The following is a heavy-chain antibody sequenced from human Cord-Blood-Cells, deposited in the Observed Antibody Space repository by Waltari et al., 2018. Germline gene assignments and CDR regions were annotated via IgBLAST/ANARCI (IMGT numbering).Heavy chain of an antibody. CDR3: ATDRITMVRGVNDAFDI. CDR1: GYTLTELS. J-gene: IGHJ3*02. CDR2: FDPEDGET. V-gene: IGHV1-24*01. Sequence: VQLVQSGAEVKKPGASVKVSCKVSGYTLTELSMHGVRPSPGKGLEWMGGFDPEDGETIYAQKFQGRVTMTEDTSTDTAYMELSSLRSEDTAVYYCATDRITMVRGVNDAFDIWGQGTMVTVSS. D-gene: IGHD3-10*01.